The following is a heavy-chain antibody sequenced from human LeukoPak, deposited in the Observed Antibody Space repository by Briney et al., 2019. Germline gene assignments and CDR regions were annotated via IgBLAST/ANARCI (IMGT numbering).Heavy chain of an antibody. CDR2: IYHNGNT. Sequence: SETLSLTCAVSGGSISSGGYSWSWIRQPPGKGLEWIGYIYHNGNTYYSPSLKSRVTISVDRSKNQLSLKLSSVTAADTAVYYCASGGYSYGFDYWGQGTLVTVSS. CDR1: GGSISSGGYS. V-gene: IGHV4-30-2*01. D-gene: IGHD5-18*01. CDR3: ASGGYSYGFDY. J-gene: IGHJ4*02.